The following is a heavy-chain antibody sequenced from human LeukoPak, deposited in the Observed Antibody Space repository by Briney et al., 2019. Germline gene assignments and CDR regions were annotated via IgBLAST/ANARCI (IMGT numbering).Heavy chain of an antibody. CDR1: GGSISSGGYS. Sequence: PSETLSLTCAVSGGSISSGGYSWSWIRQPPGTGLEWIGYIYHSGSTYYNPSLKSRVTISVDRSKNQFSLKLSSVTAADTAVYYCARGVLWELPYFDYWGQGTLVTVSS. CDR2: IYHSGST. D-gene: IGHD1-26*01. CDR3: ARGVLWELPYFDY. V-gene: IGHV4-30-2*01. J-gene: IGHJ4*02.